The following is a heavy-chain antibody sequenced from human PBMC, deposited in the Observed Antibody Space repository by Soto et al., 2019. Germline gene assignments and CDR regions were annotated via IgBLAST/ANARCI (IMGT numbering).Heavy chain of an antibody. D-gene: IGHD2-15*01. CDR3: ASRSLPYCSGGSCYWNFDS. CDR2: IKQDGSEK. V-gene: IGHV3-7*03. Sequence: GGSLRLSCAASGFTFSRFWMSWVRQAPGKGLEWVANIKQDGSEKYYVDSVKGRFTISRDNAKNSLYLQMNSLRAEDTAVYYCASRSLPYCSGGSCYWNFDSWGQGTLVTVS. J-gene: IGHJ4*02. CDR1: GFTFSRFW.